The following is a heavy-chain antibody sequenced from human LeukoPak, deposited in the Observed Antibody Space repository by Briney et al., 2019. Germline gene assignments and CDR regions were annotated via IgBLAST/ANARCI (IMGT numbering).Heavy chain of an antibody. D-gene: IGHD5-24*01. J-gene: IGHJ4*02. CDR1: GYSFSSYW. Sequence: GESLKISCKGSGYSFSSYWIGWVRQMPGKGLEWMGIIYPGDSASRYRPSFQGQVTISADKSINTAYLQWSSLKASDTAMYYCAIRRDGADYWGQGTLVAVSS. CDR2: IYPGDSAS. CDR3: AIRRDGADY. V-gene: IGHV5-51*01.